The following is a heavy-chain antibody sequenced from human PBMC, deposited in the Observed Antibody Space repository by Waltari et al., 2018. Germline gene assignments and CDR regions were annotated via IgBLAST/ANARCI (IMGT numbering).Heavy chain of an antibody. D-gene: IGHD6-6*01. J-gene: IGHJ4*02. CDR2: IYTSGST. Sequence: QVQLQESGPGLVKPSETLSLTCTVSGGSISRYYWSWIRQPAGKGLEWIGRIYTSGSTNYNPSLKSRVTMSVDTSKNQFSLKLSSVTAADTAVYYCAREYIAARQGYFDYWGQGTLVTVSS. CDR3: AREYIAARQGYFDY. CDR1: GGSISRYY. V-gene: IGHV4-4*07.